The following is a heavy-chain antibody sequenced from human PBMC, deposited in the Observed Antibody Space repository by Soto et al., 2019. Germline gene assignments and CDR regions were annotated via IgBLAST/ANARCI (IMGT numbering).Heavy chain of an antibody. V-gene: IGHV4-59*01. Sequence: SETLSLTCTVSGGSISSYYWSWIRQPPGKGLEWIGYIYYSGSTNYNPSLKSRVTISVDTSKNQFSLKLSSVTAADTAVYYCAREGYYYYGMDVWGQGTTVTVSS. CDR1: GGSISSYY. J-gene: IGHJ6*02. CDR2: IYYSGST. CDR3: AREGYYYYGMDV.